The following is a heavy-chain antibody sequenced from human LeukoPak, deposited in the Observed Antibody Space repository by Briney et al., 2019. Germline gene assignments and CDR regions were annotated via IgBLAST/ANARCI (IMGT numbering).Heavy chain of an antibody. D-gene: IGHD4-17*01. J-gene: IGHJ4*02. CDR1: GFTFSSYW. CDR3: ARGPNYGTFDY. V-gene: IGHV3-74*01. CDR2: INSDGSST. Sequence: QPGGSLRLSCAASGFTFSSYWMHWVRQAPGKGLVWVSRINSDGSSTSYAGSVKGRFTISRDNAKNTLYLQMNSLRAEDTAVYYCARGPNYGTFDYWGQGTLVTVSS.